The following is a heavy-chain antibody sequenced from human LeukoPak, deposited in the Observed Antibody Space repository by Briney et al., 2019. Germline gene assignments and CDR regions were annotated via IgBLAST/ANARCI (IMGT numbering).Heavy chain of an antibody. V-gene: IGHV3-7*01. J-gene: IGHJ4*02. CDR2: IKQDGSEK. D-gene: IGHD5-12*01. CDR1: GGSFSGYY. Sequence: ETLSLTCAVYGGSFSGYYWSWIRQPPGKGLEWVANIKQDGSEKNYVDSVKGRFTISRDNAKNSLDLQMNSPRGEDTAVYYCARAGGYASSWAYWGQGTLVTVSS. CDR3: ARAGGYASSWAY.